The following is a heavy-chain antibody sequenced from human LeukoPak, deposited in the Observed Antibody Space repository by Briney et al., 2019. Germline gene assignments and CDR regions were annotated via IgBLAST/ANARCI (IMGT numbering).Heavy chain of an antibody. J-gene: IGHJ3*02. D-gene: IGHD6-19*01. V-gene: IGHV4-39*07. CDR2: IYYSGST. CDR3: ARRRPFSSGWYEDAFDI. Sequence: SETLSLTCTVSGGSISSSSYYWGWIRQPPGKGLEWIGSIYYSGSTYYNPSLKSRVTISVDTSKNQFSLKLSSVTAADTAVYYCARRRPFSSGWYEDAFDIWGQGTMVTVSS. CDR1: GGSISSSSYY.